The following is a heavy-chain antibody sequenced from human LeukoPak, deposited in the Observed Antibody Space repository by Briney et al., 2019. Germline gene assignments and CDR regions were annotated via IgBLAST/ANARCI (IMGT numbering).Heavy chain of an antibody. CDR1: GFTVSSNY. CDR2: IYYSGST. V-gene: IGHV4-30-4*08. J-gene: IGHJ3*02. D-gene: IGHD2-2*01. CDR3: ARDYIVVVPAAEGAFDI. Sequence: LRLSCAASGFTVSSNYMSWIRQPPGKGLEWIGYIYYSGSTYYNPSLKSRVTISVDTSKNQFSLKLSSVTAADTAVYYCARDYIVVVPAAEGAFDIWGQGTMVTVSS.